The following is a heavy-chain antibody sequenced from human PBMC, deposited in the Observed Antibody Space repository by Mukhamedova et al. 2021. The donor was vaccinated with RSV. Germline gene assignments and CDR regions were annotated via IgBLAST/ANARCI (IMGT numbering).Heavy chain of an antibody. D-gene: IGHD4-23*01. CDR3: AKGPHTVVTHPLSY. CDR2: WNSGSI. V-gene: IGHV3-9*01. Sequence: WNSGSIGYADSVKGRFTISRDNAKNSLYLQMNSLRAEDTALYYCAKGPHTVVTHPLSYWGQGTLVTVSS. J-gene: IGHJ4*02.